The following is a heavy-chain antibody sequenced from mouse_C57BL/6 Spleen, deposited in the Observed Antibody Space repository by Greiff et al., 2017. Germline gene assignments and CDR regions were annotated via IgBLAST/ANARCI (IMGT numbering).Heavy chain of an antibody. Sequence: QVQLQQPGAELVMPGASVKLSCKASGYTFTSYWMHWVKQRPGQGLEWIVEIDPSDSYTNYNQKFKGKSTLTVDKSSSTADLQLSSLTSEDSAVYYCARRGLGEGYFDYWGQGTTLTVSS. CDR1: GYTFTSYW. D-gene: IGHD4-1*01. V-gene: IGHV1-69*01. J-gene: IGHJ2*01. CDR3: ARRGLGEGYFDY. CDR2: IDPSDSYT.